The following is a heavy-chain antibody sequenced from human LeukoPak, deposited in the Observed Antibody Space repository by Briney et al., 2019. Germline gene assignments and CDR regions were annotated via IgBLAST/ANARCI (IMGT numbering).Heavy chain of an antibody. CDR2: IFSNGDT. D-gene: IGHD5-24*01. CDR3: TRDQMNY. Sequence: PGGSLRLSCTASEFTVSRNYMLWVRQAPGKGLEWVSLIFSNGDTHYADSVKGRFTISRDTSKNTVSLQMNSLRVEDTAMYYCTRDQMNYWGQGTLVTVLS. V-gene: IGHV3-53*01. J-gene: IGHJ4*02. CDR1: EFTVSRNY.